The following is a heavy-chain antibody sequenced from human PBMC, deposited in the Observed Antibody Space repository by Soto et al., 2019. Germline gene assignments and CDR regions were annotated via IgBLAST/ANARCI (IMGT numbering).Heavy chain of an antibody. CDR2: IYHGGYT. D-gene: IGHD4-17*01. CDR3: ARAHYGDYGYGMDV. J-gene: IGHJ6*02. V-gene: IGHV4-30-2*01. CDR1: GGSISSGGYS. Sequence: QLQLQESGSGLVKPSQTLSLTCAVSGGSISSGGYSWSWIRQPPGKGLEWIGNIYHGGYTYYNPSLKGRVTIPVDRSKNQFSLKLSSVTAADTAVYYCARAHYGDYGYGMDVWGQGTTVTVSS.